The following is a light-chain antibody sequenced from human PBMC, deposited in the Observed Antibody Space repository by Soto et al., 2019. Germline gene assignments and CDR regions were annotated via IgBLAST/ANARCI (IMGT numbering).Light chain of an antibody. V-gene: IGKV1-39*01. CDR3: QKSYSTPRK. Sequence: DIQMTQSPCTLSASVGYRVTITCRASQTISSWLAWYQQKPGKAPELLIYAASSLQSGVPPRFSGSGSGTDFTLTISSLQPEDFATYYCQKSYSTPRKFGQGTKVDIK. CDR2: AAS. CDR1: QTISSW. J-gene: IGKJ1*01.